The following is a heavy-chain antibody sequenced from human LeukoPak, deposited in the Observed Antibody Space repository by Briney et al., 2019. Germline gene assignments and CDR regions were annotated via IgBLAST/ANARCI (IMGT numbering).Heavy chain of an antibody. CDR3: ARGHSEGYYYDSSGSHYFDY. CDR1: GFTFSDYY. V-gene: IGHV3-11*01. J-gene: IGHJ4*02. CDR2: ISSSGSTI. D-gene: IGHD3-22*01. Sequence: GGSLRLSCAASGFTFSDYYMSWIRQAPGKGLEWVSYISSSGSTIYYADSVKGRFTISRDNAKNSLYLQMNSLRSEDTAVYYCARGHSEGYYYDSSGSHYFDYWGQGTLVTVSS.